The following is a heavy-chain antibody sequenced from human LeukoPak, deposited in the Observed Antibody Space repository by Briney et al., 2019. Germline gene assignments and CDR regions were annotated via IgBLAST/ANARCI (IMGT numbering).Heavy chain of an antibody. D-gene: IGHD3-3*01. V-gene: IGHV3-23*01. CDR1: GFTFNSYA. J-gene: IGHJ4*02. CDR3: AKDLSYDFWSGYSLDY. Sequence: PGGSLRLSCAASGFTFNSYAMSWVRQAPGKGLEWVSAIGGSGGSTYYADSVKGRFTISRDNSKNTLYLQMSSLRAEDTAVYYCAKDLSYDFWSGYSLDYWGQGTLVSVSS. CDR2: IGGSGGST.